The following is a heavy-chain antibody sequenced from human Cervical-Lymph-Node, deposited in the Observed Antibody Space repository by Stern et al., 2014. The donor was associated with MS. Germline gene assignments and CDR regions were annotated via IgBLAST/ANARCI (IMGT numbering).Heavy chain of an antibody. D-gene: IGHD5-18*01. CDR3: ASGYRFFES. J-gene: IGHJ4*02. Sequence: VQLVQSGPGLVKPSQTLSLTCTLSGGSVSSGSSYWSWIRQPAGKGLEWIGRIHPSGNAFYTPSLKSRVTISLDTSQNQIPPKLNPVTAADTAVYYCASGYRFFESWGQGTLVTVSS. CDR1: GGSVSSGSSY. V-gene: IGHV4-61*02. CDR2: IHPSGNA.